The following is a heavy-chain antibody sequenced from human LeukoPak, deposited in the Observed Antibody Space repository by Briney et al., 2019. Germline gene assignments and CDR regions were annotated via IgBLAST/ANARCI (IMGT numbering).Heavy chain of an antibody. CDR1: GYTFTGYY. J-gene: IGHJ5*02. CDR2: NNPNSGGT. CDR3: ARDGTSMVRGVNNWFDP. D-gene: IGHD3-10*01. V-gene: IGHV1-2*06. Sequence: ASVKVSCKASGYTFTGYYMHWVRQAPGQGLEWMGRNNPNSGGTNYAQKFQGRVTMTRDTSISTAYMELSRLRSDDTAVYYCARDGTSMVRGVNNWFDPWGQGTLVTVSS.